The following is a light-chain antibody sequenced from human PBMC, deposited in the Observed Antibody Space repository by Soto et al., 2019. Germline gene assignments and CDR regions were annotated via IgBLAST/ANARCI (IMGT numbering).Light chain of an antibody. V-gene: IGKV1-5*01. Sequence: DIQLTQSPPTLSASVGDRVTITCRASQSIRYYLAWYQQMPGKAPKLLIYGASSLQSGVPSRFSGSGSGTEFTLTISSLQPDDCATYFCQHHNSYSHTFGQGTKVEIK. CDR2: GAS. CDR3: QHHNSYSHT. J-gene: IGKJ1*01. CDR1: QSIRYY.